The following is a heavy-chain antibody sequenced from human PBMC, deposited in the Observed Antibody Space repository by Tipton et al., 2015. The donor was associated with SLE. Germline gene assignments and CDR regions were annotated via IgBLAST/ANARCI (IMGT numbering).Heavy chain of an antibody. CDR2: ISYDGSNK. Sequence: SLRLSCAASGFTFSSYAMHWVRQAPGKGLEWVAVISYDGSNKNYADSVKGRFTISRDNSKNTLYLQMNRLRAEDTAVYYCAREGIPMVRGFFFFDTGAQGKM. CDR1: GFTFSSYA. CDR3: AREGIPMVRGFFFFDT. V-gene: IGHV3-30*04. D-gene: IGHD3-10*01. J-gene: IGHJ3*02.